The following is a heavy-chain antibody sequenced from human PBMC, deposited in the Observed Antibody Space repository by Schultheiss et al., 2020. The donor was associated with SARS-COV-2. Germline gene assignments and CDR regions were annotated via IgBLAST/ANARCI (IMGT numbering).Heavy chain of an antibody. Sequence: GESLKISCAASGFTFSDYYMSWIRQAPGKGLEWVSYISSSSSTIYYADSVKGRFTISRDNAKNSLYLQMNSLRDEDTAVYYCARDSSLYYYGMDVWGQGTTVTVSS. CDR3: ARDSSLYYYGMDV. J-gene: IGHJ6*02. V-gene: IGHV3-11*04. CDR1: GFTFSDYY. CDR2: ISSSSSTI. D-gene: IGHD1-1*01.